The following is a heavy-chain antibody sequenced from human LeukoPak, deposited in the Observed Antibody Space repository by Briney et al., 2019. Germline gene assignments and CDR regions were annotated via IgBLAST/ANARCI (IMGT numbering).Heavy chain of an antibody. Sequence: SQTLSLTCAISGDSVCSNSAAWNWIRQSPSRGLEWLGRTYYRSKWSTYYAVSVKSRISINRDTSKNQISRQLNSVTTEDTAVYYCARSTGPIDYWGQGTLVTVSS. V-gene: IGHV6-1*01. CDR2: TYYRSKWST. J-gene: IGHJ4*02. CDR1: GDSVCSNSAA. CDR3: ARSTGPIDY. D-gene: IGHD1-1*01.